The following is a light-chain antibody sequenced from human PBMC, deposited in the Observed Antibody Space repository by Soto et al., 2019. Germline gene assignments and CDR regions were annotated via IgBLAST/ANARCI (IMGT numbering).Light chain of an antibody. CDR3: HQYGTSPLT. CDR2: GAS. CDR1: QSISTS. Sequence: IVLAQSPGTLSLSPGERATLSCRASQSISTSLAWFQQIPGQAPRLLIYGASSRGTGIPDRFSGSGSGTDFTLTISRLEPEDFAVYYCHQYGTSPLTFGGGTKVDI. J-gene: IGKJ4*01. V-gene: IGKV3-20*01.